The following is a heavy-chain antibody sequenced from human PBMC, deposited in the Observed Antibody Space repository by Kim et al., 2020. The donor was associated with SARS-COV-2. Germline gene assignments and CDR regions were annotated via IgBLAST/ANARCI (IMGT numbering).Heavy chain of an antibody. Sequence: SETLSLTCTVSGYSISSGYYWGWIRQPPGKGLEWIGSIYHSGSTYYNPSLKSRVTISVDTSKNQFSLKLSSVTAADTAVYYCARLREDYYDSSGPRYFDL. V-gene: IGHV4-38-2*02. CDR3: ARLREDYYDSSGPRYFDL. CDR1: GYSISSGYY. J-gene: IGHJ2*01. D-gene: IGHD3-22*01. CDR2: IYHSGST.